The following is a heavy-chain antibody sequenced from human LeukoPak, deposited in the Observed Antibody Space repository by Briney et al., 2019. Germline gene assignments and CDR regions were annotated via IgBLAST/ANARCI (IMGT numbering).Heavy chain of an antibody. V-gene: IGHV3-43*02. D-gene: IGHD3-10*01. Sequence: GGSLRLPCAASGFTFDDYAMHWVRQAPGKGLEWVSLISGDGGSTYYADSVKGRFTISRDNSKNSLYPQMNSLRTEDTALYYCAKDKAAGHYYYYMDVWGKGTTVTVSS. CDR3: AKDKAAGHYYYYMDV. J-gene: IGHJ6*03. CDR1: GFTFDDYA. CDR2: ISGDGGST.